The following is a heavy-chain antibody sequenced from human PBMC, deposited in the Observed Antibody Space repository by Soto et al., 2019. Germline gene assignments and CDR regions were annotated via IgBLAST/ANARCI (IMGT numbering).Heavy chain of an antibody. CDR3: ARVGGGSYGSGSFYYYYGMDV. J-gene: IGHJ6*02. CDR1: GGSISSYY. CDR2: IYTSGST. Sequence: QVQLQESGPGLVKPSETLSLTCTVSGGSISSYYWSWIRQPAGKGLEWIGRIYTSGSTNYNPSLKSRVTMPVDRSKNRFSLKLSSVTASDAAVYYCARVGGGSYGSGSFYYYYGMDVWGQGTTVTVSS. V-gene: IGHV4-4*07. D-gene: IGHD3-10*01.